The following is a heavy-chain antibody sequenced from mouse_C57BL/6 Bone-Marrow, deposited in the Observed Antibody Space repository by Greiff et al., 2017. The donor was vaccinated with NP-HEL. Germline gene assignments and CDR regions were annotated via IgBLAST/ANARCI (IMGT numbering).Heavy chain of an antibody. Sequence: EVQLVESGGGLVQPGGSMKLSCAASGFTFSDAWMDWVRQSPEKGLEWVAEIRNKANNHATYYAESVKGRFTISRDDSKSSVYLQMNSVRAEDTGIYYCTRGGGTYWYFDVWGTGTTVTVSS. V-gene: IGHV6-6*01. J-gene: IGHJ1*03. CDR3: TRGGGTYWYFDV. CDR2: IRNKANNHAT. D-gene: IGHD4-1*01. CDR1: GFTFSDAW.